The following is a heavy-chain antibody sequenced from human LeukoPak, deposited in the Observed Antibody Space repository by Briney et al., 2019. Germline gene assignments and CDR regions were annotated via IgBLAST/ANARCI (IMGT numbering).Heavy chain of an antibody. CDR1: GFTFSGST. V-gene: IGHV3-73*01. CDR2: IRSKANNYAT. Sequence: GGSLKLSCAAPGFTFSGSTLHWVRQASGKGLEWVGRIRSKANNYATTYAASVEGRFTISRDDSKNTAFLQMNSLKTEDTAVYYRIHFDSGKSYTNDYWGQGTLVTVSS. J-gene: IGHJ4*02. CDR3: IHFDSGKSYTNDY. D-gene: IGHD3-10*01.